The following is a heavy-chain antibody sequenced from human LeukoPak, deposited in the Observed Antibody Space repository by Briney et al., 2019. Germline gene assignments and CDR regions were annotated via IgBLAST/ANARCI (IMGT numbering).Heavy chain of an antibody. J-gene: IGHJ4*02. CDR3: ARVRGEYSSSSGHPDY. D-gene: IGHD6-6*01. CDR2: IYHSGST. V-gene: IGHV4-30-2*01. Sequence: SETLSLTCTVSGGSISSGGYYWSWIRQPPGKGLEWIGYIYHSGSTYYNPSLKSRVTISVDRSKNQFSLKLSSVTAADTAVYYCARVRGEYSSSSGHPDYWGQGTLVTVSS. CDR1: GGSISSGGYY.